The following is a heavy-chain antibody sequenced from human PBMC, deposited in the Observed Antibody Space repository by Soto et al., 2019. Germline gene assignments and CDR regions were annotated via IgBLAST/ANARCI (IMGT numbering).Heavy chain of an antibody. CDR3: ARAAPRYCSGGSCYSGRDD. J-gene: IGHJ4*02. CDR2: INHSGST. CDR1: GGSFSGYY. Sequence: QVQLQQWGAGLLKPSETLSLTCAVYGGSFSGYYWSWIRQPPGKGLEWIGEINHSGSTNYNPSLTSTVTLSVDTSKKQFSLRLSSVAAAGTAVYYCARAAPRYCSGGSCYSGRDDWGQGTLVTVSS. V-gene: IGHV4-34*01. D-gene: IGHD2-15*01.